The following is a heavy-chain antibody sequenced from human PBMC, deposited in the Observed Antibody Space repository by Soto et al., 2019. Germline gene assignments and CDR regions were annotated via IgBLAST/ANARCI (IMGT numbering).Heavy chain of an antibody. Sequence: PSETLSLTCTVSGGSISSSSYYWGWIRQPPGKGLEWIGYIYYSGSTNYNPSLKSRVTISVDTSKNQFSLKLSSVTAADTAVYYCASSPWGYYYYYYGMDVWGQGTTVTVSS. CDR2: IYYSGST. CDR3: ASSPWGYYYYYYGMDV. V-gene: IGHV4-61*05. D-gene: IGHD3-16*01. J-gene: IGHJ6*02. CDR1: GGSISSSSYY.